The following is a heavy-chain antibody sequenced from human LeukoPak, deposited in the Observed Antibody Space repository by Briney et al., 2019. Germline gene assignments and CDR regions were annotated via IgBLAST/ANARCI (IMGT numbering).Heavy chain of an antibody. CDR2: IYTSGST. D-gene: IGHD3-22*01. V-gene: IGHV4-4*07. CDR3: ASTTYYYDSSGYYFLDY. CDR1: GDSIRSYY. Sequence: SETLSLTCTVCGDSIRSYYWSWIRQPAGKGLEWIGRIYTSGSTNYDPSLQNRVTMSVDTSKNQFSLKLSSVTAADTAVYYCASTTYYYDSSGYYFLDYWGQGTLVTVSS. J-gene: IGHJ4*02.